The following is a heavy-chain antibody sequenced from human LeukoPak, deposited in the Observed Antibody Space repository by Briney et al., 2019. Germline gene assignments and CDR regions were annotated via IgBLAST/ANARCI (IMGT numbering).Heavy chain of an antibody. V-gene: IGHV3-30-3*01. Sequence: GGSLRLSCAASGFTFSSYAMPWVRQAPGKGLEWVAVISYDGSNKYYADSVKGRFTISRDNSKNTLYLQMNSLRAEDTAVYYCARDGSGSYYTYWGQGTLVTVSS. J-gene: IGHJ4*02. D-gene: IGHD3-10*01. CDR1: GFTFSSYA. CDR2: ISYDGSNK. CDR3: ARDGSGSYYTY.